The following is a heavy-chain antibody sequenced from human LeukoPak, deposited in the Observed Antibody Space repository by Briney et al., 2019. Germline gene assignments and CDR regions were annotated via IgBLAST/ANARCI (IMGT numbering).Heavy chain of an antibody. J-gene: IGHJ4*02. CDR3: ASENSYYDSSGYLLYTDY. Sequence: PGGSLRLSCAASGFTFNSYWMHWVRQDPGKGLVWVSRINTDGSTTSYADSVKGRFTISRDNAKNSLYLQMNSLRAEDTAVYYCASENSYYDSSGYLLYTDYWGQGTLVTVSS. D-gene: IGHD3-22*01. CDR1: GFTFNSYW. V-gene: IGHV3-74*01. CDR2: INTDGSTT.